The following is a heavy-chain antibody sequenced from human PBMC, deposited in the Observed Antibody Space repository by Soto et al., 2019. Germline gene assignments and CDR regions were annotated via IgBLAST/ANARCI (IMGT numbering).Heavy chain of an antibody. J-gene: IGHJ6*02. Sequence: GGSLRLSCAASGFTFSSYGMHWVRQAPGKGLEWVAVIWYDGSNKYYADSVKGRFTISRDNSKNTLYLQMNSLRAEDTAVYYCASSLYSTLTLNYDILTGYYLNDYYYGMDVWGQGTTVTVSS. CDR3: ASSLYSTLTLNYDILTGYYLNDYYYGMDV. D-gene: IGHD3-9*01. CDR2: IWYDGSNK. CDR1: GFTFSSYG. V-gene: IGHV3-33*01.